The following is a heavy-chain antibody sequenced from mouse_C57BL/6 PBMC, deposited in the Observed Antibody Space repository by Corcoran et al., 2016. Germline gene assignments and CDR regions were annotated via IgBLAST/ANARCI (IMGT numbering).Heavy chain of an antibody. D-gene: IGHD1-1*01. J-gene: IGHJ2*01. CDR3: AKNYYYGSSYPFDY. CDR1: GYTFTDYY. Sequence: EVQLQQSGPVLVKPGASVKMSCKASGYTFTDYYMNWVKQSHGKSLEWIGVINPYNGGTSYNQKFKGKATLTVDKSSSTAYMELNSLTSEDSAVYYCAKNYYYGSSYPFDYWGQGTTLTVSS. V-gene: IGHV1-19*01. CDR2: INPYNGGT.